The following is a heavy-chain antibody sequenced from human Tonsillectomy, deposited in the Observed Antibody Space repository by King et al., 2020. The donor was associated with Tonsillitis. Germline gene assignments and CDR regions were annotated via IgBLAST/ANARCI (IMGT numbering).Heavy chain of an antibody. CDR3: AKDKGADYYDNSRGAFDI. J-gene: IGHJ3*02. CDR2: IINSGTYI. D-gene: IGHD3-22*01. CDR1: GFVFRNSD. V-gene: IGHV3-21*01. Sequence: VQLVESGGGLVKPGGSLRLSCATSGFVFRNSDMNWVRQAPGKGLEWVSSIINSGTYIHSADSVKGRFPISSDNAKNSLFLQRNSLSAEDPAVYYCAKDKGADYYDNSRGAFDIWGQGTMVTVSS.